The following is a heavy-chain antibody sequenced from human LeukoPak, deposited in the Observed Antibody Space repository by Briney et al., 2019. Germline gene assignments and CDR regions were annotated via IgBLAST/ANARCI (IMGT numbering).Heavy chain of an antibody. CDR2: INTNTGNP. V-gene: IGHV7-4-1*02. CDR1: GYTFTNFG. CDR3: ARDKIMITFGGVIANWFDP. Sequence: ASVKVSCKASGYTFTNFGISWVRQAPGQGLEWMGWINTNTGNPTYAQGFTGRFVFSLDTSVSTAYLQISSLKAEDTAVYYCARDKIMITFGGVIANWFDPWGQGTLVTVSS. J-gene: IGHJ5*02. D-gene: IGHD3-16*02.